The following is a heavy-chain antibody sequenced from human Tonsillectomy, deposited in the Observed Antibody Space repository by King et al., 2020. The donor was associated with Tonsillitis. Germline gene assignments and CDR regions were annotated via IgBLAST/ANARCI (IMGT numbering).Heavy chain of an antibody. CDR3: ARGAYYYGSGSYYSHWFDP. Sequence: VQLPQWGAGLLKPSETLSLTCAVYGGSFSGYHWSWIRQPPGKGLEWIGEISHSGSINYNPSLKSRVSASIDTSKNHFSLELSSVTAADTAVYYCARGAYYYGSGSYYSHWFDPWGQGTLVTVSS. CDR1: GGSFSGYH. CDR2: ISHSGSI. V-gene: IGHV4-34*01. D-gene: IGHD3-10*01. J-gene: IGHJ5*02.